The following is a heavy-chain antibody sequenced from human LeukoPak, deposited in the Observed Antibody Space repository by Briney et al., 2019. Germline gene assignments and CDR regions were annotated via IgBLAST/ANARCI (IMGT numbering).Heavy chain of an antibody. CDR1: GGSISSGGYY. V-gene: IGHV4-31*03. CDR3: AREYSGYDRTDY. J-gene: IGHJ4*02. Sequence: SETLSLTCTVSGGSISSGGYYWSWIRQHPGKGLEWIGYIYYSGSTYYNPSLESRVTISVDTSKNQFSLKLSSVTAADTAVYYCAREYSGYDRTDYWGQGTLVTVSS. D-gene: IGHD5-12*01. CDR2: IYYSGST.